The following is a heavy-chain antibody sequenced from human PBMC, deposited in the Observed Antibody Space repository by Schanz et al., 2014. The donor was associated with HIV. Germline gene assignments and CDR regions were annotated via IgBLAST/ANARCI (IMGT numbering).Heavy chain of an antibody. V-gene: IGHV1-2*02. CDR1: GYTFTAYY. D-gene: IGHD1-20*01. CDR2: INPNSGGT. J-gene: IGHJ4*02. Sequence: QVQLVQSGAEVKKPGASVKVSCKASGYTFTAYYIHWVRQAPGQGLEWMGWINPNSGGTNSAQKFQGRVTMTRVTSISTASMELNRLTSDDTAVYFCARNEYNLLPFDYWGQGTLVTVSS. CDR3: ARNEYNLLPFDY.